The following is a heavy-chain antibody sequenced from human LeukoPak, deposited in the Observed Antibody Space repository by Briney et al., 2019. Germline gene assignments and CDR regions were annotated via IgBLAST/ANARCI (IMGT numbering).Heavy chain of an antibody. CDR2: VYYTGRT. CDR3: ARRRYYDSTGYFE. Sequence: SETLSLTCTVSGDFISSSSYYWGWIRQPPGKGPEWIGDVYYTGRTYYNPSLKSRVFISIDTSNNYFSLNLNFVTAADTAVYYCARRRYYDSTGYFEWGRGSLVTVSS. D-gene: IGHD3-22*01. CDR1: GDFISSSSYY. J-gene: IGHJ1*01. V-gene: IGHV4-39*02.